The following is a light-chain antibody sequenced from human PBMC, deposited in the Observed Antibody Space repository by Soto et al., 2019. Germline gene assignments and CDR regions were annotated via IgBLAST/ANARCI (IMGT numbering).Light chain of an antibody. V-gene: IGLV2-14*01. CDR3: SSYTSSSTLYVV. Sequence: ALTQPASVSGSPGQSITISCTGTSSDVGGYNYVSWYQQHPGKAPKLMIYEVSNRPSGVSNRFSGSKSGNTASLTISGLQAEDEADYYCSSYTSSSTLYVVFGGGTKLTVL. CDR2: EVS. J-gene: IGLJ2*01. CDR1: SSDVGGYNY.